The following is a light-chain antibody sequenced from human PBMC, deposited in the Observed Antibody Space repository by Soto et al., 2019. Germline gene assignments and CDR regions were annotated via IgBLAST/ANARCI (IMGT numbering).Light chain of an antibody. CDR2: WAS. CDR1: QSVLYSSNNKDC. V-gene: IGKV4-1*01. Sequence: DIVMTQSPDSLAVSLGERATINCKSSQSVLYSSNNKDCLSWYQQKPRQPPKRLISWASTRESGVPDRFGGSGSGTDFTLTISSLQAEDVAVYYCQQHCSVPYTFGQGTNLEIK. J-gene: IGKJ2*01. CDR3: QQHCSVPYT.